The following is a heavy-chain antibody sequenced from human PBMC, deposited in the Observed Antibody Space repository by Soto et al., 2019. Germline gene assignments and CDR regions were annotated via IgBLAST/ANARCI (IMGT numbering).Heavy chain of an antibody. V-gene: IGHV4-34*01. CDR1: GGSFSGYY. J-gene: IGHJ5*02. Sequence: SETLSLTCAVYGGSFSGYYWSWIRQPPGKGLEWIGEINHSGSTNYNPSLKSRVTISVDTSKNQFSLKLSSVTAADTAVYYCARRGGGYQDWFDPWGQGTLVTVSS. CDR3: ARRGGGYQDWFDP. CDR2: INHSGST. D-gene: IGHD2-21*01.